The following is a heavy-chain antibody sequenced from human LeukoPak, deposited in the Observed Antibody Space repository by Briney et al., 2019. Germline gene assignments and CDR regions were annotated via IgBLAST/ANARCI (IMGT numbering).Heavy chain of an antibody. CDR2: IAVTT. J-gene: IGHJ4*02. Sequence: PGGSLRLSCAASGLPFRNYAMNWVRQAPGRGLEWVSSIAVTTNYADSVQGRFTISRDNSKNTLYLHMNSLRAEDTAVYYCAKERAGYTNPYYFDYWGQGTLVTVSS. D-gene: IGHD3-16*02. CDR1: GLPFRNYA. V-gene: IGHV3-23*01. CDR3: AKERAGYTNPYYFDY.